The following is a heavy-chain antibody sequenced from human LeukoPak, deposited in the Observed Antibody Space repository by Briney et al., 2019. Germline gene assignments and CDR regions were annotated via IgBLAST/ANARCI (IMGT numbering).Heavy chain of an antibody. D-gene: IGHD3-16*01. Sequence: PETLSLTCTVSGGSISSSSYYWGWIRQPPGKGLEWIGSIYYSGSTYYNPSLKSRVTISVDTSKNQFSLKLSSVTAADTAVYYCARDGHRGLKSFDPWGQGTLVTVSS. CDR3: ARDGHRGLKSFDP. J-gene: IGHJ5*02. CDR2: IYYSGST. CDR1: GGSISSSSYY. V-gene: IGHV4-39*07.